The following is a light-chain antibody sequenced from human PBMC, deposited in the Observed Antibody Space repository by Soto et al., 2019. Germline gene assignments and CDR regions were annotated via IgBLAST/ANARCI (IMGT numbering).Light chain of an antibody. CDR1: QSVSSSY. CDR3: QQYGTSPQT. V-gene: IGKV3-20*01. J-gene: IGKJ1*01. Sequence: EIVLTQSPGTLSLSPGERATLSCRASQSVSSSYLAWYQQKPGQAPRLLIYGASSRATGIPDRFSGSGSGTDFILTISRLEPEDFAVYYCQQYGTSPQTFGQGTKVERK. CDR2: GAS.